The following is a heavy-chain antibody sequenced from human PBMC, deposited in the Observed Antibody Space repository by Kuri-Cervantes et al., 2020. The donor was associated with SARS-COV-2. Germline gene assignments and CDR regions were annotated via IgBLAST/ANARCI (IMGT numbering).Heavy chain of an antibody. V-gene: IGHV3-30-3*01. D-gene: IGHD5-24*01. CDR3: ARLDGYIEH. CDR2: ISYDGSNK. CDR1: GFTSSSYA. Sequence: GESLKISCAASGFTSSSYAMHWVRQAPGKGLEWVAVISYDGSNKYYADSVKGRFTISRDNSKNTLYLQMNSLRAEDTAVYYCARLDGYIEHWGQGTLVTVSS. J-gene: IGHJ5*02.